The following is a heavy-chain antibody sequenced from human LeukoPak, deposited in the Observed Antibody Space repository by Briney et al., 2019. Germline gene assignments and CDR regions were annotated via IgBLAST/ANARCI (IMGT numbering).Heavy chain of an antibody. V-gene: IGHV4-59*01. J-gene: IGHJ3*02. CDR1: GGSISSYY. CDR3: ARGPVGGATYYDGDAFDI. D-gene: IGHD1-26*01. Sequence: SETLSLTCTVSGGSISSYYWSWIRQSPGKGLEWFGYIYYSGSTNYNPSLKSRVTISVDTSKNQFSLKLSSVTAVDTAVYYCARGPVGGATYYDGDAFDIWGQGTMVTVSS. CDR2: IYYSGST.